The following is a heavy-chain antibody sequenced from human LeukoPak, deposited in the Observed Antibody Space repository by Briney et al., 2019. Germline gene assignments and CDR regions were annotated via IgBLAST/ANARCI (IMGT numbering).Heavy chain of an antibody. V-gene: IGHV3-7*01. CDR2: IRQDGGEK. CDR1: GFTFTDYW. D-gene: IGHD6-13*01. J-gene: IGHJ4*01. Sequence: PGGSLRLSCAVYGFTFTDYWMNWVRQAPGKGLEWLASIRQDGGEKYYVDSVKGRFTISRDNAKNSLYLQMSSLRAEDTAVYYCARDGTAPGLYFDLWGQGTLVAVSS. CDR3: ARDGTAPGLYFDL.